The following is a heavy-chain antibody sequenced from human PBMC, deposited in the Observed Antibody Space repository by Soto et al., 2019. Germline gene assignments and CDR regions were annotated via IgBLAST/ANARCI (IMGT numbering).Heavy chain of an antibody. V-gene: IGHV3-48*02. CDR3: ARDFLSDYEGRWYFDY. D-gene: IGHD4-17*01. J-gene: IGHJ4*02. CDR1: GFTFSSYS. CDR2: ISSSSSTI. Sequence: PGGSLRLSCAASGFTFSSYSMNWVRQAPGKGLEWVSYISSSSSTIYYADSVKGRFTISRDNAKNSLYLQMNSLRDEDTAVYYCARDFLSDYEGRWYFDYWGQGTLVTVSS.